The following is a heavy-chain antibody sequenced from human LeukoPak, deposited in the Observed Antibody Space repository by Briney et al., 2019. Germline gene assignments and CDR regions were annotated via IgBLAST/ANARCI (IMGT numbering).Heavy chain of an antibody. Sequence: GASVKVSCKASGGTFSSYAISWVRQAPGQGLEWMGRIIPILGIANYAQKFQGRVTITADKSTSTAYMELSSLRSEDTPVYYCARDGTSGYDYWGQGTLVTVSS. CDR3: ARDGTSGYDY. CDR2: IIPILGIA. D-gene: IGHD5-12*01. V-gene: IGHV1-69*04. J-gene: IGHJ4*02. CDR1: GGTFSSYA.